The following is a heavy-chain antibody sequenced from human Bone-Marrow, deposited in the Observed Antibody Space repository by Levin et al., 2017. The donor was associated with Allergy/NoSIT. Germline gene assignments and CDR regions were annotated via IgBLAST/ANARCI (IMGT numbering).Heavy chain of an antibody. CDR1: GYTFTNYY. CDR3: VTYEHAGANWTGDY. J-gene: IGHJ4*02. V-gene: IGHV1-8*01. D-gene: IGHD3/OR15-3a*01. Sequence: GESLKISCKASGYTFTNYYVQWVRQATGQGLEWLGWMNPKNGDTAFAQSFQGRINMTRNISMRTAYMELRSLRSDDTAVYYCVTYEHAGANWTGDYWGQGTQVTVSS. CDR2: MNPKNGDT.